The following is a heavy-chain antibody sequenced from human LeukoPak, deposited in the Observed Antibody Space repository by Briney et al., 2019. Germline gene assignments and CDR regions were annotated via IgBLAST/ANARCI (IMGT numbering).Heavy chain of an antibody. D-gene: IGHD3-22*01. CDR3: ASQNTVNYFDSSGYRVY. J-gene: IGHJ4*02. CDR1: GFTFSSYS. CDR2: ISSSSSYI. V-gene: IGHV3-21*06. Sequence: GGSLRLSCAASGFTFSSYSMNWVRQAPGKGLEWVSSISSSSSYIYYADSVKGRFTISRDSSKNTLYLQMNSLRAEDTAVYYCASQNTVNYFDSSGYRVYWGQGTLVTVSS.